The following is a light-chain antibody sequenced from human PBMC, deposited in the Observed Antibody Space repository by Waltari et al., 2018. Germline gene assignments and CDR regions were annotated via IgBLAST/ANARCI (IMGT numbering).Light chain of an antibody. V-gene: IGKV1-39*01. CDR3: QQGYSTPRT. CDR2: GAS. Sequence: DIQMTQSPSSLSASVGDRVTITCRAGQSIGTYLNWYQQKPGKAPKLLIYGASTVHSGGPSRVSGRGSGAEFTLTSSNRQPEYCATYYWQQGYSTPRTFGQGTRVEIK. CDR1: QSIGTY. J-gene: IGKJ1*01.